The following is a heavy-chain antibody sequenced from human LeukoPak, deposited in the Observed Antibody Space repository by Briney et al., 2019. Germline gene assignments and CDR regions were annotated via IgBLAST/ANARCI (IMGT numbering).Heavy chain of an antibody. CDR2: ISYDGSNK. CDR3: ARDLQYYDSSGYFDY. D-gene: IGHD3-22*01. CDR1: GFTFSSYA. J-gene: IGHJ4*02. Sequence: GGSLRLSCAASGFTFSSYAMHWVRQAPGKGLEWVAVISYDGSNKYYADSVKGRFTISRDNSKNTLYLQMNSLRAEDTAVYYCARDLQYYDSSGYFDYWGQGTLVTVSS. V-gene: IGHV3-30*01.